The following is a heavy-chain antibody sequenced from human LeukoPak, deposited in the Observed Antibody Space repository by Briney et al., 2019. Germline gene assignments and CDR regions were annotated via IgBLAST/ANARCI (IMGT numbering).Heavy chain of an antibody. CDR3: ARVIPSAAIAAVDAFDI. Sequence: PSETLSLTCTVSGGSISSYYWSWIRQPPGKGLEWIGYIYYSGSTNYNPSLKSRVTISVDTSKNQFSLKLSSVTAADTAVYYCARVIPSAAIAAVDAFDIWGQGTMVTVSS. D-gene: IGHD6-13*01. J-gene: IGHJ3*02. CDR1: GGSISSYY. CDR2: IYYSGST. V-gene: IGHV4-59*01.